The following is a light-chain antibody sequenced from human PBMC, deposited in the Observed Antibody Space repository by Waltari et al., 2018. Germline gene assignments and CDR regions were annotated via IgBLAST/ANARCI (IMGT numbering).Light chain of an antibody. V-gene: IGLV2-14*03. CDR1: SSDVGTYNY. Sequence: QSDLTQPAPVSGSPGQSITISCTGTSSDVGTYNYVSWYQQHPGKAPKLMIFDVSIRPSGFSNRFSGSKSGNTASLTISGLQAEDEADYYCSSYISSSTLELFGGGTSLTVL. J-gene: IGLJ2*01. CDR2: DVS. CDR3: SSYISSSTLEL.